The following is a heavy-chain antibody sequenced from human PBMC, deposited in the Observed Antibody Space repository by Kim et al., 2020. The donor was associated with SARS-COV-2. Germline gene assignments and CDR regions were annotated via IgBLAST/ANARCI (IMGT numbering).Heavy chain of an antibody. V-gene: IGHV4-39*01. Sequence: SETLSLTCTVSGGSISSSSYYWGWIRQPPGKGLEWIGSIYYSGSTYYNPSLKSRVTISVDTSKNQFSLKLSSVTAADTAVYYCARHFRALYSSGWYLDYWGQGTLFTVSS. CDR3: ARHFRALYSSGWYLDY. CDR1: GGSISSSSYY. J-gene: IGHJ4*02. D-gene: IGHD6-19*01. CDR2: IYYSGST.